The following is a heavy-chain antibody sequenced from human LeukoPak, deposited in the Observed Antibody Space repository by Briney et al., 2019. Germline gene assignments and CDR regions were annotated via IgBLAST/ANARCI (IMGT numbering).Heavy chain of an antibody. Sequence: GGSLRLSCAASGFSFSSYSMNWVRQAPGKGLEWVSYISSSSSTIYYADSVKGRFAISRDNAKNSLYLQMNSLRAEDTAVFYCARPRVGATGWFDPWGQGTLVTVSS. CDR2: ISSSSSTI. D-gene: IGHD1-26*01. J-gene: IGHJ5*02. CDR3: ARPRVGATGWFDP. V-gene: IGHV3-48*01. CDR1: GFSFSSYS.